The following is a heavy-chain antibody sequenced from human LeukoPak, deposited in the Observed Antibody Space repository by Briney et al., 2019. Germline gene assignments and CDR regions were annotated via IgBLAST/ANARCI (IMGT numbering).Heavy chain of an antibody. J-gene: IGHJ4*02. D-gene: IGHD1-26*01. V-gene: IGHV3-23*01. CDR3: ARTTRILGASLVDY. Sequence: GGSLRLSCAASGFYFDYYAMSWVRQPPGQGLEWVSTTSGSAITTFYADAVKGRFTISRDNSQNTLFLQMNSLRADDTAVYHCARTTRILGASLVDYWGQGIQVTVSS. CDR1: GFYFDYYA. CDR2: TSGSAITT.